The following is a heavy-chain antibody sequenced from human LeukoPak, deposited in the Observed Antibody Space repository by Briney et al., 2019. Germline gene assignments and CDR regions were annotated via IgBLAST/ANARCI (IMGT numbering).Heavy chain of an antibody. CDR3: ARLRRGRIAVLFDY. V-gene: IGHV4-34*01. D-gene: IGHD6-19*01. J-gene: IGHJ4*02. CDR1: GGSFSGYY. CDR2: INHSGST. Sequence: SETLSLTCAVYGGSFSGYYWSWIRQPPGKGLEWIGEINHSGSTNYNPSLKSRVTISVDTSKNQFSLKLSSVTAADTAVYYCARLRRGRIAVLFDYWGQGTLVTVSS.